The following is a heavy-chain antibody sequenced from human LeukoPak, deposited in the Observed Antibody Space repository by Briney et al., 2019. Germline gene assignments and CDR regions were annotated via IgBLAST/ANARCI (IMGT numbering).Heavy chain of an antibody. J-gene: IGHJ6*04. CDR3: AKDRITVFGVVPDV. CDR2: ISGSGGST. V-gene: IGHV3-23*01. CDR1: GFTFSSYA. Sequence: GGSLRLSCAASGFTFSSYAMSWVRQAPGKGLEWVSAISGSGGSTYYADSVKGRFTISRDNSKNALYLQMNSLRAEDTAVYYCAKDRITVFGVVPDVWGKGPRSPSPQ. D-gene: IGHD3-3*01.